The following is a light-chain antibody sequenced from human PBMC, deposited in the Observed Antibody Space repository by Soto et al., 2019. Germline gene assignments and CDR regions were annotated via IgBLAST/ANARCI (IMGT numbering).Light chain of an antibody. CDR3: QQYNNWPPGT. CDR1: QSVSSN. CDR2: GAS. J-gene: IGKJ3*01. Sequence: EIVMTQSPATLSVSPGERATLSCRASQSVSSNLAWYQQKPGQAPRLLIYGASTRATGIPARFSGSGSGTDCTLTISSLKYEDFAVYFCQQYNNWPPGTFGPGTKVDIK. V-gene: IGKV3-15*01.